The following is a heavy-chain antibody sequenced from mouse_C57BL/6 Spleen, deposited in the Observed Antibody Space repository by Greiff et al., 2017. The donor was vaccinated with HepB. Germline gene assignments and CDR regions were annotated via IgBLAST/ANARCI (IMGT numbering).Heavy chain of an antibody. CDR2: IYPGSGST. CDR3: ALYYYGSSYGAMDD. J-gene: IGHJ4*01. D-gene: IGHD1-1*01. Sequence: QVQLQQPGAELVKPGASVKMSCKASGYTFTSYWITWVKQRPGQGLEWIGDIYPGSGSTNYNEKFKSKATLTVDTSSSTAYMQLSSLTSEDSAVYYGALYYYGSSYGAMDDWGQGTSVTVAS. CDR1: GYTFTSYW. V-gene: IGHV1-55*01.